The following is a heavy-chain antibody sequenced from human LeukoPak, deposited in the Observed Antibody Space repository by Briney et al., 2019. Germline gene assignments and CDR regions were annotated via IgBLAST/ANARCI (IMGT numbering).Heavy chain of an antibody. CDR1: GGSISSNY. Sequence: SETLSLTCSVSGGSISSNYWSWIRQPPGKGLEWIGYIYYSGSTNYNPSLKSRVTISVDTSKNQFSLKLSSVTAADTAVYYCARDRRITMVRGVIMGWFDPWGQGTLVTVSS. CDR2: IYYSGST. D-gene: IGHD3-10*01. J-gene: IGHJ5*02. CDR3: ARDRRITMVRGVIMGWFDP. V-gene: IGHV4-59*01.